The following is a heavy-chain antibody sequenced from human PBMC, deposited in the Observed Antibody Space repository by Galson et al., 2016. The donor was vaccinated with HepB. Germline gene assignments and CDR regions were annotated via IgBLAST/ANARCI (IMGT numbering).Heavy chain of an antibody. Sequence: SLRLSCAASGLTFSSYGMHWVRQAPGKGLEWVAVIWYDGSNKYYADSVKGRFTISRDNSKNTLYLQMNSLRAEDTAVYYCARDVLRYFDWLLYGGSNYYYYGMDVWGQGTTVTVSS. V-gene: IGHV3-33*01. CDR1: GLTFSSYG. D-gene: IGHD3-9*01. CDR3: ARDVLRYFDWLLYGGSNYYYYGMDV. CDR2: IWYDGSNK. J-gene: IGHJ6*02.